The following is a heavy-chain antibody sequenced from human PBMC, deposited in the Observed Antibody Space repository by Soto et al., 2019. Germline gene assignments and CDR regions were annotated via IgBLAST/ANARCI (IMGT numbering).Heavy chain of an antibody. V-gene: IGHV4-59*09. J-gene: IGHJ4*02. CDR3: ARGWGLVFDY. D-gene: IGHD7-27*01. CDR2: GST. Sequence: GSTNYTPSLKSRVTISVDTSKNQFSLKLSSVTAADTAVYYCARGWGLVFDYWGQGTLVTVSS.